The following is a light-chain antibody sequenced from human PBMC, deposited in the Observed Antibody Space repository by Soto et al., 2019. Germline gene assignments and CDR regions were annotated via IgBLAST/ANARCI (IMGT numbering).Light chain of an antibody. J-gene: IGKJ4*01. V-gene: IGKV1-33*01. CDR3: QQYDNFPLT. Sequence: DIQMTQSPSSLSASVGDRVTITCQASQDSSNHLNWYQQKPGKPPKLLIYDASNLETGVPSRFSGSGSGTHFTFTISSLQPEDIATYYCQQYDNFPLTFGGGTKVEIK. CDR1: QDSSNH. CDR2: DAS.